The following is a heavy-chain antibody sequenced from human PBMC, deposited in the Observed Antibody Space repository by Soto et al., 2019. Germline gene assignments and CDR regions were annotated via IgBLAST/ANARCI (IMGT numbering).Heavy chain of an antibody. Sequence: QVQLVQSGAEVKKPGASVKVSCKASGYTFTSYGISWVRQAPGQGLEWMGWISAYNGNTNYAQKLQGRVTMTTDTSTSTAYMERRSLRSDDTAVYYCARLRGGGYSYDDHYGMDVWGQGTTVTVSS. CDR3: ARLRGGGYSYDDHYGMDV. CDR2: ISAYNGNT. CDR1: GYTFTSYG. J-gene: IGHJ6*02. D-gene: IGHD5-18*01. V-gene: IGHV1-18*01.